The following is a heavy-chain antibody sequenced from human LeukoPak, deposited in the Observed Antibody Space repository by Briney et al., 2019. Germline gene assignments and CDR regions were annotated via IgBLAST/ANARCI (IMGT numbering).Heavy chain of an antibody. D-gene: IGHD6-6*01. V-gene: IGHV1-46*01. CDR2: INPSGGST. CDR3: AREGYSSSPTSGFDY. J-gene: IGHJ4*02. Sequence: ASVKVSCKASGYTFTSYYIHWVRQAPGQGLEWMGIINPSGGSTSYAQKFQGRVTMTRDMSTSTVYMELSSLRSEDTAVYYCAREGYSSSPTSGFDYWGQGTLVTVSS. CDR1: GYTFTSYY.